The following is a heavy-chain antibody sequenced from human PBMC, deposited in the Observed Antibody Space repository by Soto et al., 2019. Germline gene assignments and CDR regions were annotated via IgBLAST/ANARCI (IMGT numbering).Heavy chain of an antibody. D-gene: IGHD1-26*01. CDR1: GFTFSSYG. V-gene: IGHV3-33*01. J-gene: IGHJ6*02. CDR2: IWYDGSNK. CDR3: ARDMGGPYDYYYGMDV. Sequence: QVQLVESGGGVVQPGRSLRLSCAASGFTFSSYGMHWVRQAPGKGLEWVAVIWYDGSNKYYADSVKGRFTISRDNSMNTLYLQMNSLRAEDTAVYYCARDMGGPYDYYYGMDVWGQGTTVIVSS.